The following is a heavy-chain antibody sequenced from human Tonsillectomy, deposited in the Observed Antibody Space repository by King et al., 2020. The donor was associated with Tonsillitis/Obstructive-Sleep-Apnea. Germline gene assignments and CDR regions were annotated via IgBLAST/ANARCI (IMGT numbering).Heavy chain of an antibody. Sequence: QLVQSGAEVKKPGASVKVSCKASGYTFTSYAMHWVRQAPGERLEWMGWINAGNGNTKYSQKFQGRVTITRDTSASTAYMERSSLRSEDTAVYYCAGEGYSGYDPSSYYMDVWGKGTTVTVSS. CDR2: INAGNGNT. D-gene: IGHD5-12*01. V-gene: IGHV1-3*01. J-gene: IGHJ6*03. CDR1: GYTFTSYA. CDR3: AGEGYSGYDPSSYYMDV.